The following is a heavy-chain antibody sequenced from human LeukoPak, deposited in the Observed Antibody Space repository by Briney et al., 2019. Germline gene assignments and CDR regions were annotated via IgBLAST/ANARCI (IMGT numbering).Heavy chain of an antibody. Sequence: GGSLRLSCAASGFTFSSYSMNWVRQAPGKGLEWVSSISSSSSYIYYADSVKGRFTISRDNAKNSLYLQMNSLRAEDTAVYYCARTVTLSYYMDVWGKGTTVTVSS. V-gene: IGHV3-21*01. CDR2: ISSSSSYI. D-gene: IGHD2-21*02. CDR1: GFTFSSYS. CDR3: ARTVTLSYYMDV. J-gene: IGHJ6*03.